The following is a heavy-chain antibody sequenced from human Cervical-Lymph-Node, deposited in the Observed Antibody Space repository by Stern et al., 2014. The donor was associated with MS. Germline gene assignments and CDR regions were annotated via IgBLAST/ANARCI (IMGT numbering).Heavy chain of an antibody. V-gene: IGHV1-69*14. CDR3: ARGGIVVVVAATRDYYYGMDV. Sequence: VQLVQSGAEVKKPGSSVKVSCKASGGTFSRYAISWVRQAPGQGLEWMGGILPIFGIANYAQKFQGRVTITADKSTSTAYMERSSLRSEDTAVYYCARGGIVVVVAATRDYYYGMDVWGQGTTVTVSS. J-gene: IGHJ6*02. CDR2: ILPIFGIA. CDR1: GGTFSRYA. D-gene: IGHD2-15*01.